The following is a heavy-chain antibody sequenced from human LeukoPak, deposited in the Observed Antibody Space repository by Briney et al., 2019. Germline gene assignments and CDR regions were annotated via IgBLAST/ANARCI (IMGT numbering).Heavy chain of an antibody. CDR2: ISFSGTYI. CDR1: GFSFGGYS. V-gene: IGHV3-21*01. Sequence: GGSLRLSCAASGFSFGGYSMNWVRQAPGKGLEWVSSISFSGTYIYYADSLKGRITISRDNARRSLFLQMNSLRAEDTAVYYCARRASTERGHSYGLDYWGQGTLVTVSS. CDR3: ARRASTERGHSYGLDY. D-gene: IGHD5-18*01. J-gene: IGHJ4*02.